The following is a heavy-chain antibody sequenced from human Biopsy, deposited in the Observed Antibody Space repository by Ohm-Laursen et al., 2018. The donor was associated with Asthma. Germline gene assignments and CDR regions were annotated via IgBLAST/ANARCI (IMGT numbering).Heavy chain of an antibody. Sequence: RLSCAASGCTFGDYWRSWVRQVPGKGLEWVANIKHDGTEKNHGDSLKGRFTISRDNAQNSLYLQMNSLRAEDTAVYYCARTFHFWSPYHAEHYQLWGQGTLVTVPS. CDR1: GCTFGDYW. D-gene: IGHD3-3*02. V-gene: IGHV3-7*01. J-gene: IGHJ1*01. CDR2: IKHDGTEK. CDR3: ARTFHFWSPYHAEHYQL.